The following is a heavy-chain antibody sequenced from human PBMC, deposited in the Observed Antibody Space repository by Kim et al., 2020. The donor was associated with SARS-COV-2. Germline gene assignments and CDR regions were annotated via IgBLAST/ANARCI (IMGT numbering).Heavy chain of an antibody. CDR2: INHSGST. D-gene: IGHD2-2*01. CDR3: ARGQIVVVPAALGVVMYYY. V-gene: IGHV4-34*01. CDR1: GGSFSGYY. J-gene: IGHJ6*01. Sequence: TLSLTCAVYGGSFSGYYWSWIRQPPGKGLEWIGEINHSGSTNYNPSLKSRVTISVDTSKNQFSLKLSSVTTADTAVYYCARGQIVVVPAALGVVMYYY.